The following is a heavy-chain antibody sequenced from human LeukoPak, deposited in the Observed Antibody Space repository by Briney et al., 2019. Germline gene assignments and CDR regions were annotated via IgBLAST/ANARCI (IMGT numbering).Heavy chain of an antibody. V-gene: IGHV4-59*01. CDR2: IYYSGST. D-gene: IGHD5-12*01. CDR1: GGSISSYY. CDR3: ARHYSGYGYYFDY. J-gene: IGHJ4*02. Sequence: SETLSLTCTVSGGSISSYYWSWIRQPPGKGLGWIGYIYYSGSTNYNPSLKSRVTISVDTSKNQFSLKLNSVTAADTALYYCARHYSGYGYYFDYWGQGTLVTVSS.